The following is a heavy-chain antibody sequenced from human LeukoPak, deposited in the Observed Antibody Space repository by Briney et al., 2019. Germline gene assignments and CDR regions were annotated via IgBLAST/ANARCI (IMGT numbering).Heavy chain of an antibody. CDR3: AKDYSKTSYYGSGTYYRPKWFDP. D-gene: IGHD3-10*01. J-gene: IGHJ5*02. CDR2: IYSGGST. V-gene: IGHV3-53*05. CDR1: GFTVSSNY. Sequence: PGGSLRLSCAASGFTVSSNYMGWVRQAPGKGLEWVSVIYSGGSTYYADSVKGRFTISRDNSKNTLYLQMNSLRAEDTAVYYCAKDYSKTSYYGSGTYYRPKWFDPWGQGTLVTVSS.